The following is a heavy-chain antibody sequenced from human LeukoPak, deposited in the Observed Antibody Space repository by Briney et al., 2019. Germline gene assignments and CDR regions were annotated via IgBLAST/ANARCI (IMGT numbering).Heavy chain of an antibody. J-gene: IGHJ4*02. CDR3: ARELAGHYYGSGSSFDY. V-gene: IGHV3-48*01. D-gene: IGHD3-10*01. Sequence: GGSLRLSCAASGFTFSTYSMNWVRQAPGKGLECVSYISSNSKTTWYADSVKGRFTISRDNAKNSLYLQMNSLRAEDTAVYYCARELAGHYYGSGSSFDYWGQGTLVTVSS. CDR2: ISSNSKTT. CDR1: GFTFSTYS.